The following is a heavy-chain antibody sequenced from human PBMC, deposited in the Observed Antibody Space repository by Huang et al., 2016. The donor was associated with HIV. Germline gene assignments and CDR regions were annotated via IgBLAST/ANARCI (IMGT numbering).Heavy chain of an antibody. CDR3: AKDGRGSGTYYDYFEY. D-gene: IGHD1-26*01. Sequence: QVQLVESGGGVVQPGRSLRLSCAAFGFTFKKFDMHWVRQAPGKGLEWVAIISYDGSSKYHADSVKGRFTISRDKSKNTVYLQMNSLRVEDTAVYYCAKDGRGSGTYYDYFEYWGQGTLVTVSS. CDR2: ISYDGSSK. J-gene: IGHJ4*02. V-gene: IGHV3-30*18. CDR1: GFTFKKFD.